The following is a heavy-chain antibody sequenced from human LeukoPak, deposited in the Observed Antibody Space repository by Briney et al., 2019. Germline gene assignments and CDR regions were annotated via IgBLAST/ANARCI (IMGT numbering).Heavy chain of an antibody. Sequence: SQTLSLTCTVSGGSVGTGTYYWGWIRQPAEKGLEWIGRIYSSGTTSYNPSLESRVTISMDTSKNLFSPRLDSVTAADTAVYFCVRDRTTYPATFSDYWGQGAMVTVSS. D-gene: IGHD1-14*01. J-gene: IGHJ4*02. CDR3: VRDRTTYPATFSDY. V-gene: IGHV4-61*02. CDR1: GGSVGTGTYY. CDR2: IYSSGTT.